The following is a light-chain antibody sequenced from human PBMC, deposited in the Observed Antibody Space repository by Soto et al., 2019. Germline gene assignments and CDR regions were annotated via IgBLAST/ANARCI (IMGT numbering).Light chain of an antibody. CDR2: EGT. Sequence: QSVLTQPASVSGSPGQSITISGSGTTSDVGGYNLVSWYQQHTAKAPKLLIYEGTQRPSGVSSRFSGSKSGNTASLTVSGLQSADEADYFCKSYAGSNTYVFGSGTKLTVL. J-gene: IGLJ1*01. CDR1: TSDVGGYNL. CDR3: KSYAGSNTYV. V-gene: IGLV2-14*02.